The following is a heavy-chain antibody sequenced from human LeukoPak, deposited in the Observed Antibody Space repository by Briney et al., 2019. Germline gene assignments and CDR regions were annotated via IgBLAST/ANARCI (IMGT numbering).Heavy chain of an antibody. Sequence: SQTLSLTCAISGDSVPSNSATWTWIRQSPSRGLEWLGRTYYRSKWYNDYAVSVKSRITINPDTSKNQFSLQLNSVTPEDTAVYYCALDTGMSHDAFDIWGQERKVGLSS. CDR1: GDSVPSNSAT. D-gene: IGHD5-18*01. V-gene: IGHV6-1*01. J-gene: IGHJ3*02. CDR3: ALDTGMSHDAFDI. CDR2: TYYRSKWYN.